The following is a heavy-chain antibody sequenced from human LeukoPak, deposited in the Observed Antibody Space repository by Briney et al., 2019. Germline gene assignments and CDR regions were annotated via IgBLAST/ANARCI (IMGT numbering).Heavy chain of an antibody. CDR3: AKDPNRGGLSNYGYEWSY. J-gene: IGHJ4*02. D-gene: IGHD5-18*01. CDR2: IRHDGSNK. V-gene: IGHV3-30*02. Sequence: PGGSLRLSCAASGYTFSSYGMHWVRQAPGKGLEWVAFIRHDGSNKYYADSVKGRFTISRDNSKNTLYLQMNSLRAEDTAVYYCAKDPNRGGLSNYGYEWSYWGQGTLVTVSS. CDR1: GYTFSSYG.